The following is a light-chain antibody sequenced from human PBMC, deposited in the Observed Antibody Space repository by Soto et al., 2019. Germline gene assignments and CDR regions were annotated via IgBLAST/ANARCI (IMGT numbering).Light chain of an antibody. CDR2: NTS. J-gene: IGLJ3*02. CDR1: TGTVTSGHY. V-gene: IGLV7-46*01. CDR3: LLSSSGARV. Sequence: QAVVTQEPSLTVSPGGTVTLTCGSSTGTVTSGHYPYWFHQKPGQAPRTLVYNTSDKHSWTPARFSGSLLGGKAALTLSGAQHEDEADFYCLLSSSGARVFGGGTKLTVL.